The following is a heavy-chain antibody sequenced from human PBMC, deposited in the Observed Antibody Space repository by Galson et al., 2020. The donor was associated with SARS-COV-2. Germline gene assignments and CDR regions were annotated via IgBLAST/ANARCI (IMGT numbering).Heavy chain of an antibody. CDR1: GFTFRSYV. Sequence: TGGSLRLSCAASGFTFRSYVMSWVRQAPGKGLEWVSSISGSGSSTYYTDSVKGRFAISRDNSRNTLFLQMNSLRAEDTAIYYCAKTRVSVWFGESEGWGQGTLVTVSS. CDR2: ISGSGSST. V-gene: IGHV3-23*01. D-gene: IGHD3-10*01. CDR3: AKTRVSVWFGESEG. J-gene: IGHJ4*02.